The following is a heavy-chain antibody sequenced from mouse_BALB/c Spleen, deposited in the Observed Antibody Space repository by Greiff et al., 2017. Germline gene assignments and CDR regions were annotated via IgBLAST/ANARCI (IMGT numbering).Heavy chain of an antibody. J-gene: IGHJ4*01. Sequence: VQLQESGPGLVAPSQSLSITCTVSGFSLTSYGVHWVRQPPGKGLEWLGVIWAGGSTNYNSALMSRLSISKDNSKSQVFLKMNSLQTDDTAMYYCARDTGDGHYYAMDYWGQGTSVTVSS. D-gene: IGHD2-3*01. V-gene: IGHV2-9*02. CDR1: GFSLTSYG. CDR3: ARDTGDGHYYAMDY. CDR2: IWAGGST.